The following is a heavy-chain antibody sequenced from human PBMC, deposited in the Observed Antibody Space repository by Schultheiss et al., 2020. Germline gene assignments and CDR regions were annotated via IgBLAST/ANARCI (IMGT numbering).Heavy chain of an antibody. D-gene: IGHD5-18*01. Sequence: SETLSLTCAVYGGSFSGYYWSWIRQPPGKGLEWIGRIYYSGSTYYNPSLKSRVTISVDTSKNQFSLKLSSVTAADTAVYYCARGRYSYGYIGNYYYYYMDVWGKGNTVTVYS. CDR1: GGSFSGYY. J-gene: IGHJ6*03. CDR3: ARGRYSYGYIGNYYYYYMDV. V-gene: IGHV4-34*01. CDR2: IYYSGST.